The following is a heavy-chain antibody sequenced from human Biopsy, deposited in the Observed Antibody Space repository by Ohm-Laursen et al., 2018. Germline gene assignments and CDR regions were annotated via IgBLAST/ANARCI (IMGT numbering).Heavy chain of an antibody. V-gene: IGHV4-34*01. D-gene: IGHD5-12*01. CDR3: ARWEVGYSANDLRFDY. CDR1: GGSFSGSY. Sequence: SDTLSLTCAVYGGSFSGSYWTWIRQPPGKGLEWLGEMRHSGSTNRNPSLKSRVTISMDTSKNQFSLKLTSVTAADTAVYYCARWEVGYSANDLRFDYWGQGTLVTVSS. J-gene: IGHJ4*02. CDR2: MRHSGST.